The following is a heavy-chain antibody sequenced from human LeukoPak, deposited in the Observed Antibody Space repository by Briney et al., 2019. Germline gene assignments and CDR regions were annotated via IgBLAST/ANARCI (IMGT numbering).Heavy chain of an antibody. D-gene: IGHD4-17*01. CDR2: ISAYNGNT. V-gene: IGHV1-18*01. CDR1: GYTFTSYG. CDR3: ARGYGDYYFDY. Sequence: ASVKVSCKASGYTFTSYGITWVRQAPGQGLEWLGWISAYNGNTNYAQKLQGRVTMTADTSTSTAYMELRSLRSDDTAMYYCARGYGDYYFDYWGQGTLVTVSS. J-gene: IGHJ4*02.